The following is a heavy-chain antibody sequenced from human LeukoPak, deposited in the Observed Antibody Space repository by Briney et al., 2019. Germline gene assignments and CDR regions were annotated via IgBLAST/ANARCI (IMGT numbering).Heavy chain of an antibody. CDR2: INTNTGNP. CDR3: ARDATITGTTTALGY. Sequence: ASVKVSCTASGYTFTSYAMNWVRQAPGQGLEWMGWINTNTGNPTYAQGFTGRFVFSLDTSVSTAYLQICSLKAEDTAVYYCARDATITGTTTALGYWGQGTLVTVSS. D-gene: IGHD1-7*01. CDR1: GYTFTSYA. J-gene: IGHJ4*02. V-gene: IGHV7-4-1*01.